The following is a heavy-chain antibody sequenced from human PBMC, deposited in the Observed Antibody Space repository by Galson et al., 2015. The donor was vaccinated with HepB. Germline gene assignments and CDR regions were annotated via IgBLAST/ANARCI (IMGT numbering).Heavy chain of an antibody. V-gene: IGHV3-48*02. Sequence: SLRLSCAASGFTFSHYNMNWVRQAPGKGLEWVSYISSSRSSPIYYADSVKGRFTISRDNAKNSLYLQMNSLRDEDTAVYYCAREVGCGSTNCHLNLKTGDYYYLYMDVWGKGTTVTVSS. CDR2: ISSSRSSPI. CDR3: AREVGCGSTNCHLNLKTGDYYYLYMDV. CDR1: GFTFSHYN. J-gene: IGHJ6*03. D-gene: IGHD2-2*01.